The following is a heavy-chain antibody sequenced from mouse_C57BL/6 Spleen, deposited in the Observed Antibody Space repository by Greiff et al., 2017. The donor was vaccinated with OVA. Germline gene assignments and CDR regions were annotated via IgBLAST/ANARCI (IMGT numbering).Heavy chain of an antibody. J-gene: IGHJ2*01. Sequence: VQLQQPGTDLVKPGASVKLSCKASGYTFTSYWMHWVKQRPGPGLEWIGNINPSNGGTNYNEKFKSKATLTVDKSSSTAYMQLSSLTSEDSAVYYGARYYYGSRGYYFDYWGQGTTLTVSS. D-gene: IGHD1-1*01. CDR1: GYTFTSYW. V-gene: IGHV1-53*01. CDR2: INPSNGGT. CDR3: ARYYYGSRGYYFDY.